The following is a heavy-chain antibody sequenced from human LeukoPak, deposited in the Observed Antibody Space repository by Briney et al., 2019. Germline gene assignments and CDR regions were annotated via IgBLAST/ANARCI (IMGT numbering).Heavy chain of an antibody. Sequence: ASVKVSCKASGYTFTSYGISWVRQAPGQGLEWMGWISAYNGNTNYAQKLQGRVTMTRNTSISTAYMELSSLRSEDTAVYYCARANIYCSGGSCYSDWFDPWGQGTLVTVSS. CDR1: GYTFTSYG. CDR2: ISAYNGNT. CDR3: ARANIYCSGGSCYSDWFDP. D-gene: IGHD2-15*01. J-gene: IGHJ5*02. V-gene: IGHV1-18*01.